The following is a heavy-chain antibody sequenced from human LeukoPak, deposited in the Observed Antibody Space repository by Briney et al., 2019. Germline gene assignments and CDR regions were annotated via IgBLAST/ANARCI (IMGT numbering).Heavy chain of an antibody. V-gene: IGHV5-51*01. CDR1: GYSFTSYW. CDR2: IYPDDSDT. CDR3: ASWQGDSAPFDY. Sequence: HGESLKISCKASGYSFTSYWIGWVRQMPGKGLEWMGIIYPDDSDTRYSPSFQGQVTISADKSITTAYMQWSSLKASDTAMYYCASWQGDSAPFDYWGQGTLVTVSS. D-gene: IGHD2-21*02. J-gene: IGHJ4*02.